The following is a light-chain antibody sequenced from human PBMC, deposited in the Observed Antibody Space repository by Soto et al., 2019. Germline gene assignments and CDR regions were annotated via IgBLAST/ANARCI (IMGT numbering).Light chain of an antibody. CDR3: QQYNNWPRT. CDR2: CAS. CDR1: QSISNN. V-gene: IGKV3-15*01. Sequence: EVVLTQSPATLSVSPGERATLCCRASQSISNNLAWYQQKPGQAPRLFIYCASTRATTIPARFSGSGSGSEFTLTISSLQSEDSAVYYCQQYNNWPRTFGQGTKV. J-gene: IGKJ1*01.